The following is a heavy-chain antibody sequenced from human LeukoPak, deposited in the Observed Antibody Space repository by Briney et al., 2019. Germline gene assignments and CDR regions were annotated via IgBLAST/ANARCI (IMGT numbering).Heavy chain of an antibody. CDR3: ARAYSSSRIDY. CDR2: IDPSDSYT. J-gene: IGHJ4*02. CDR1: GSSFTSYW. Sequence: PGESLKISCKGSGSSFTSYWIGWVRQMPGKGLEWMGKIDPSDSYTNYSPSFQGHVTISADKSISTAYLQWSSLKASDTAMYYCARAYSSSRIDYWGQGTVVTVSS. V-gene: IGHV5-10-1*01. D-gene: IGHD6-6*01.